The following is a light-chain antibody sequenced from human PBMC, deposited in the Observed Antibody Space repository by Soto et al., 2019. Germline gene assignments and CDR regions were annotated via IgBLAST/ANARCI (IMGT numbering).Light chain of an antibody. CDR3: SSYSSTNTHV. CDR2: DVS. J-gene: IGLJ1*01. Sequence: QSALTQPASVSGSPGQSITISCTGTSSDVGGYNYVSWYQQHPSKAPKLMIYDVSNRPSGVSNRFSGSKSGNTASLTISGLQAEDEADYYCSSYSSTNTHVFGTGTKLTVL. CDR1: SSDVGGYNY. V-gene: IGLV2-14*03.